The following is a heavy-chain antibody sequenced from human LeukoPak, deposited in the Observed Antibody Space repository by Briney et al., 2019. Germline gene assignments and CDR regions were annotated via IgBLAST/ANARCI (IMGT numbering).Heavy chain of an antibody. CDR2: ISGSGSST. V-gene: IGHV3-23*01. CDR1: GFTFSTYA. J-gene: IGHJ6*02. Sequence: GGSLRLSCVASGFTFSTYAMSWVRQAPGKGLEWVSTISGSGSSTYYADSVTGRFTISRDNSKNTLYLQMNSLTAEDTAVCYCAKLGGYCSSTACYTPPYYYYYGVDVWGQGTTVPVSS. CDR3: AKLGGYCSSTACYTPPYYYYYGVDV. D-gene: IGHD2-2*01.